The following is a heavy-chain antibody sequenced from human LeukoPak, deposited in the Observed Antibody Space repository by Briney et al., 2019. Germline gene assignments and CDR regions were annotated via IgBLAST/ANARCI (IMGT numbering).Heavy chain of an antibody. CDR3: ARVSASGSYDTPSYYFDY. J-gene: IGHJ4*02. CDR1: GFTFSSYG. D-gene: IGHD3-10*01. V-gene: IGHV3-33*01. CDR2: IWFDGSNK. Sequence: GGSLRLSCAASGFTFSSYGMHWVRQAPGKGLEWVAFIWFDGSNKYYADSVKGRFTISRDNAKNSLYLQMNSLRAEDTAVYYCARVSASGSYDTPSYYFDYWGQGTLVTVSS.